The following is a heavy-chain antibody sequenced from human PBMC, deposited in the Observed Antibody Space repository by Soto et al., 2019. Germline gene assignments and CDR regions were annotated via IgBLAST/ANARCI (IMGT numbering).Heavy chain of an antibody. CDR1: GFTLSSYD. CDR2: ISSSGSTI. D-gene: IGHD2-2*01. Sequence: GGSLRLSCAASGFTLSSYDMNWVRQAPGKGLEWVSYISSSGSTIYYADSVRGRLTISRDNAKNSLYLQLRSRTAEGTAVYYCARAGHMCVVPAAKPFDYWGQGTLDTVS. J-gene: IGHJ4*02. V-gene: IGHV3-48*03. CDR3: ARAGHMCVVPAAKPFDY.